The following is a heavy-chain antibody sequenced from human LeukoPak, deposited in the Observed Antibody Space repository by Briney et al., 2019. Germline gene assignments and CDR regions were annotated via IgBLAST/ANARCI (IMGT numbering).Heavy chain of an antibody. Sequence: ASVKVSCKASGGSWVRQAPGQELEWMGGIIPIFGTANYAQKFQGRVTITADESTSTAYMELSSLRSEDTAVYYCARGYCSSTSCYPSLDYWGQGTLVTVSS. J-gene: IGHJ4*02. V-gene: IGHV1-69*13. CDR3: ARGYCSSTSCYPSLDY. D-gene: IGHD2-2*01. CDR2: IIPIFGTA. CDR1: GG.